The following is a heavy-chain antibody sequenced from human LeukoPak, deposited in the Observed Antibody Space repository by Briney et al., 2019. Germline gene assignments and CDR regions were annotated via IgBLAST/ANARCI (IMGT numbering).Heavy chain of an antibody. V-gene: IGHV4-34*01. CDR3: ARGGFYCGGDCYVDY. Sequence: SETLSLTCAVYGGSFSTYYWSWIRQPPGKGLEWIGEINHSGSTNYNPSLKSRVTISVDTSRNQFSLKLSSVTAADTAVYYCARGGFYCGGDCYVDYWGQGTLVTVSS. CDR1: GGSFSTYY. D-gene: IGHD2-21*02. J-gene: IGHJ4*02. CDR2: INHSGST.